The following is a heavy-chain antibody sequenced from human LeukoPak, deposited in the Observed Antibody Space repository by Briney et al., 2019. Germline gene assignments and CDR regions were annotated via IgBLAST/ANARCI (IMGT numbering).Heavy chain of an antibody. CDR3: ARDGELGSPADAFDI. V-gene: IGHV3-7*01. CDR1: GFTFRSYW. J-gene: IGHJ3*02. CDR2: IKQDGSET. D-gene: IGHD1-26*01. Sequence: GGSLRLSCAASGFTFRSYWMTWVRQYPGKGLEWVANIKQDGSETYYANSVKGRFSISRDNAKRSLYLQMNSLRAEDTAVYYCARDGELGSPADAFDIWGQGTMVTVSS.